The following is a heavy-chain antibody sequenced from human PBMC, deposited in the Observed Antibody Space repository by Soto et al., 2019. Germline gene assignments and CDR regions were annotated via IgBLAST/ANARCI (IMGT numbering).Heavy chain of an antibody. D-gene: IGHD3-16*01. CDR3: ARDGNDGWFDP. V-gene: IGHV3-48*04. CDR2: ISSSGSTI. Sequence: EVQLLESGGGLVQPGGSLRLSCAASGFTFSSYAMSWVRQAPGKGLEWVSYISSSGSTIYYADSVKGRFTISRDNAKNSLYLQMNSLRAEDTAVYYCARDGNDGWFDPWGQGTLVTVSS. J-gene: IGHJ5*02. CDR1: GFTFSSYA.